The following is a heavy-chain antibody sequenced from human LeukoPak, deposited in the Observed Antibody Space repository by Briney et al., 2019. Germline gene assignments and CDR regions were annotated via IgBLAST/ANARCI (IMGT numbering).Heavy chain of an antibody. CDR2: INHSGST. CDR1: GGSFSGYY. D-gene: IGHD4-17*01. J-gene: IGHJ4*02. V-gene: IGHV4-34*01. Sequence: SETLSLTCAVYGGSFSGYYWSLIRQPPGKGLEWIGEINHSGSTNYKPSIKRRVTISVDTSKNQFSLKLSSVTAADTAVYYCARVSTTVTTKYYFDYWGQETLVTVSS. CDR3: ARVSTTVTTKYYFDY.